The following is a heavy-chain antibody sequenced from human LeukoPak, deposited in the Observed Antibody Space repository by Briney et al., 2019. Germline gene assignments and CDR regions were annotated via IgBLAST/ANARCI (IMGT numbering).Heavy chain of an antibody. CDR2: ISGNGDTG. V-gene: IGHV3-23*01. Sequence: GGSLRLFCAASGFTFNNYGVNWVRQAPGKGLEWVSGISGNGDTGYYADSVKGRFTISRDNSKNTLFMQMNSLTAEDTAMYYCAKDLEYYNSFACDIWGQGTMVTISS. CDR1: GFTFNNYG. J-gene: IGHJ3*02. D-gene: IGHD3-3*01. CDR3: AKDLEYYNSFACDI.